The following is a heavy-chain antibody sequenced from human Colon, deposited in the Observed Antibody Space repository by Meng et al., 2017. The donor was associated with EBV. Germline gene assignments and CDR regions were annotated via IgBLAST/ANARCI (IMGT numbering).Heavy chain of an antibody. CDR3: AHYIRFGEAIVTSCSAN. V-gene: IGHV4-39*01. J-gene: IGHJ4*02. Sequence: QRLQLESAVGVVNPSGALAYVSTDSVGYVTSSSDNSGWLRQPLGKRLWWIGSISYSGSTNYHPYLKSRVTISADTAKNTVSMRLTSVTAEDTAVYYCAHYIRFGEAIVTSCSANWGQGTLVTVSS. CDR2: ISYSGST. CDR1: VGYVTSSSDN. D-gene: IGHD3-16*02.